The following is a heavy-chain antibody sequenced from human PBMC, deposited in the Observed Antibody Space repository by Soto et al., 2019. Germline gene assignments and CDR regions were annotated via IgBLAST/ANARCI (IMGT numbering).Heavy chain of an antibody. CDR1: GYSFTSYW. CDR2: IYPGDSDT. J-gene: IGHJ4*02. V-gene: IGHV5-51*01. Sequence: GGSLKISCKGSGYSFTSYWIGWVRQMPGKGLEWMGIIYPGDSDTRYSPSFQGQVTISADKSISTAYLQWSSLKASDTAMYYCERRGDGYNTNFDHWGQGTLVTVSS. CDR3: ERRGDGYNTNFDH. D-gene: IGHD5-12*01.